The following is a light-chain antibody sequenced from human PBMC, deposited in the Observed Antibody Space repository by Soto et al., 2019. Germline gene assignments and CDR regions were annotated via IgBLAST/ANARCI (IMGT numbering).Light chain of an antibody. J-gene: IGKJ1*01. CDR1: QSVGTK. V-gene: IGKV3D-15*01. Sequence: EIVITQSPATLSVSPGERAALSCRASQSVGTKLAWYPQKPGQAPRLLIFGASTRDAGIRAMFSGSGSGTEFTLTISSLQSEDFAVYHCQHYDDWPWTFGQGTQVDIK. CDR2: GAS. CDR3: QHYDDWPWT.